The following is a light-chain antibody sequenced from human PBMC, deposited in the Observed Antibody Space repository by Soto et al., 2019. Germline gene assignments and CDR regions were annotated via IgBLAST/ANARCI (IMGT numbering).Light chain of an antibody. CDR3: QQYESDSPWT. Sequence: DIQMTQSPSSLSASVGDRVTITCRASQAIHSYLNWYQQKPGKAPNLLIFATSTLQSGVPSRFSGSGSGTDFTLTISSLQPEDFATYYCQQYESDSPWTFGQGTKVDIK. CDR2: ATS. J-gene: IGKJ1*01. V-gene: IGKV1-39*01. CDR1: QAIHSY.